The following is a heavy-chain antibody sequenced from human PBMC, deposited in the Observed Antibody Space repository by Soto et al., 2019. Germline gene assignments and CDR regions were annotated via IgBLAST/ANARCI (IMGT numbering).Heavy chain of an antibody. CDR1: GFTFDDYA. Sequence: GSLRLSWAASGFTFDDYAMHWVRQAPGKGLEWVSGLSDSGGSIYYADSVKGRFTISRDNSMNTLYLQMKTLRAEDTAVYYCAKVSSSWYAGFFDLWGQGTLVTVSS. J-gene: IGHJ4*02. V-gene: IGHV3-23*01. D-gene: IGHD6-13*01. CDR2: LSDSGGSI. CDR3: AKVSSSWYAGFFDL.